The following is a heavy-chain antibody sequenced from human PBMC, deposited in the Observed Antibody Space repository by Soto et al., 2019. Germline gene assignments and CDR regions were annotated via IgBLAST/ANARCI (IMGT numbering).Heavy chain of an antibody. D-gene: IGHD2-2*01. CDR2: INSDGTTT. V-gene: IGHV3-74*01. Sequence: EVQLVVSGGGLVQPGGSLRLSGEASGFTFGNTWMHWVRQAPGKGLVWVSHINSDGTTTTYADPVKGRFTISRDNAKNTVHLQMNSLRAEDTAVYYCATDGSYAQHVWGQGTTVTVSS. CDR1: GFTFGNTW. J-gene: IGHJ6*02. CDR3: ATDGSYAQHV.